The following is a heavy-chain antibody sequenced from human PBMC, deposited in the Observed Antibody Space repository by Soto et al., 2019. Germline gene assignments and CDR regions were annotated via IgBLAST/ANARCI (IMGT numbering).Heavy chain of an antibody. Sequence: PWGSLRLSCAASGFTFSSYSMNCVRQAPWKGLEWVSYISSSSSTIYYADSVKGRFTISRDNAKNSLYLQMNSLRDEDTAVYYCACYDPNYYDSSGYSGYWGQGTLVTVSS. J-gene: IGHJ4*02. D-gene: IGHD3-22*01. CDR3: ACYDPNYYDSSGYSGY. CDR1: GFTFSSYS. CDR2: ISSSSSTI. V-gene: IGHV3-48*02.